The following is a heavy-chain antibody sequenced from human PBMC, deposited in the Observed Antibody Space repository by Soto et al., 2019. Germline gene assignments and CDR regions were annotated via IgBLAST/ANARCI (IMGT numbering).Heavy chain of an antibody. CDR1: GFIFSAYE. D-gene: IGHD2-2*01. CDR3: AGHTSTSIN. CDR2: IPSGGDTI. V-gene: IGHV3-48*03. Sequence: EVRLVESGGGLVQPGGSLRLSCAASGFIFSAYEMNWVRQAPGKGLEWLSYIPSGGDTIRYADSVKGRFTASRDDTLNSLFLQMNSLRAEDTAVYYCAGHTSTSINWGQGTLVIVSS. J-gene: IGHJ4*02.